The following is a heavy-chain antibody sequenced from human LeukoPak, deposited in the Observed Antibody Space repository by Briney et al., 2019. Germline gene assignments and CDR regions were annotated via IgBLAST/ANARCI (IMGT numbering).Heavy chain of an antibody. CDR2: INPNSGGT. J-gene: IGHJ6*02. V-gene: IGHV1-2*04. CDR3: ARGHGYSGYKERFGMDV. D-gene: IGHD5-12*01. Sequence: GASVKVSCKASGYTFTGYYMHWVRQAPGQGLEWMGWINPNSGGTNYAQKFQGWVTMTRDTSISTAYMELSRLRSDDTAVYYCARGHGYSGYKERFGMDVWGQGTTVTVSS. CDR1: GYTFTGYY.